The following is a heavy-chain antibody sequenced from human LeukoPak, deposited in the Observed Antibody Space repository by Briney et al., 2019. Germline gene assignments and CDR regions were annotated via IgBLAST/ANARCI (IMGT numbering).Heavy chain of an antibody. J-gene: IGHJ4*02. D-gene: IGHD1-26*01. CDR1: GFTFSSYG. V-gene: IGHV3-33*01. CDR3: ARSGSYYAPVDY. CDR2: IWYDGSNK. Sequence: PGGSLRLSCAASGFTFSSYGMHWVRLAPGKGLEWVAVIWYDGSNKYYADSVKGRFTISRDNSKNTLYLQMNSLRAEDTAVYYCARSGSYYAPVDYWGQGTLVTVSS.